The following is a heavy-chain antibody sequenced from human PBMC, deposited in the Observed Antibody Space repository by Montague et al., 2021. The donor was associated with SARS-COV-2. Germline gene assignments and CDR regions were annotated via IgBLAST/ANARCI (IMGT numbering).Heavy chain of an antibody. Sequence: SETLSLTCTVSGASISSSSYYWGWIRQPPGKGLEWIGSIYYSGSTYYNPSHKSRVTISVDTSKNQFSLKLSSVTAADTAVYYCARVGRQQLVRLSGMDVWGQGTTVTVSS. V-gene: IGHV4-39*07. CDR3: ARVGRQQLVRLSGMDV. CDR2: IYYSGST. D-gene: IGHD6-13*01. J-gene: IGHJ6*02. CDR1: GASISSSSYY.